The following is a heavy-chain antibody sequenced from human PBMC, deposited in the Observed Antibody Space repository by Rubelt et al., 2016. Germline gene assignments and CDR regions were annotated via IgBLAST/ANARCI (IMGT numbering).Heavy chain of an antibody. Sequence: QVQLVQSGAEAKKPGSSVKVSCKASGGTFSTNAINWVRQAPGQGLEWMGGIIPIFGTANYAQNFQGRVTITADESTSTSYMQLSSLRSEDTAVYYCAREVDGSIDYWGQGTLVTVSS. J-gene: IGHJ4*02. CDR1: GGTFSTNA. CDR2: IIPIFGTA. D-gene: IGHD3-10*01. CDR3: AREVDGSIDY. V-gene: IGHV1-69*01.